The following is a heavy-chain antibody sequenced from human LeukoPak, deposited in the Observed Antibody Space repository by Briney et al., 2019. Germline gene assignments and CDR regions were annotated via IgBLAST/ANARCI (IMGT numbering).Heavy chain of an antibody. CDR3: ASNSLDYYGSGSYSVDY. CDR1: GGSFSSYY. Sequence: SETLSLTCAVYGGSFSSYYWSWIRQPPGKGLEWIGEINHSGSTNYNPSLKSRVTISVDTSKNQFSLKLSSVTAADTAVYYCASNSLDYYGSGSYSVDYWGQGTLVTVSS. CDR2: INHSGST. D-gene: IGHD3-10*01. V-gene: IGHV4-34*01. J-gene: IGHJ4*02.